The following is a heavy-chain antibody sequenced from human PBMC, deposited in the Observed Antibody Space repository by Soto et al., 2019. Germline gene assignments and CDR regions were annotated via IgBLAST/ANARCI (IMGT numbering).Heavy chain of an antibody. D-gene: IGHD3-10*01. CDR2: IYSGGST. J-gene: IGHJ4*02. V-gene: IGHV3-53*01. CDR3: ARGIRITMVLGVINYFDY. CDR1: GFTVSSNY. Sequence: GGSLRLSCAASGFTVSSNYMSWVRQAPGKGLEWVSVIYSGGSTYYADSVKGRFTISRDNSKNTLYLHMNSLRAEDTAVYYCARGIRITMVLGVINYFDYWGQGTLVTVSS.